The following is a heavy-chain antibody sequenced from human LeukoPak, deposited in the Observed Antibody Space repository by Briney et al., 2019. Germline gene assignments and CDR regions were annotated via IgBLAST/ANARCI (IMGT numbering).Heavy chain of an antibody. CDR1: GDTFTSYG. Sequence: ASVKVSCKASGDTFTSYGISWVRQAPGQGLEWMGWISSYNGKTNYAQKLQGRVTMTTDTSTSTAYMELRSLRSDDTAVYYCARDNAYCTSTSCYILDYWGQGTLVTVSS. CDR3: ARDNAYCTSTSCYILDY. V-gene: IGHV1-18*01. CDR2: ISSYNGKT. D-gene: IGHD2-2*01. J-gene: IGHJ4*02.